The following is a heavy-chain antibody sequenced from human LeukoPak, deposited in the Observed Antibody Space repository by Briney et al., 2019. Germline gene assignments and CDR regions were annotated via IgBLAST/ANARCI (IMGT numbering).Heavy chain of an antibody. Sequence: GGSLRLSCAACGFTFSSYAMSWVRQAPGKGLEWVSAISGSGGSTYYADSVKGRFTISRDNSKNTLYLQMNSLRAEDTAVYYCAKGFLGSGSYNFDYWGQGTLVTVSS. V-gene: IGHV3-23*01. CDR3: AKGFLGSGSYNFDY. J-gene: IGHJ4*02. D-gene: IGHD3-10*01. CDR1: GFTFSSYA. CDR2: ISGSGGST.